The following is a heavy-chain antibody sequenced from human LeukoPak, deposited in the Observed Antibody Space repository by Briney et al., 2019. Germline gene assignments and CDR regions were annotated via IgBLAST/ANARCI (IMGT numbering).Heavy chain of an antibody. CDR1: GFTFSSYA. Sequence: PGGSLRLSCAASGFTFSSYAMSWVRQAPGKGLEWVSAISGSGGSTYYADSVKGRFTISRDNSKNTLYLQMNSLRAEDTAVYYCAKDSRIAVAYTWGYDYWGQGTVVTVSS. V-gene: IGHV3-23*01. J-gene: IGHJ4*02. D-gene: IGHD6-19*01. CDR3: AKDSRIAVAYTWGYDY. CDR2: ISGSGGST.